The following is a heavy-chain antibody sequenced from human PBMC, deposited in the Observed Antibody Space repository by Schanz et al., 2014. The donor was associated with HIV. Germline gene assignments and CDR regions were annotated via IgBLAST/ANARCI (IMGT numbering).Heavy chain of an antibody. CDR2: ISYNAVNK. Sequence: QVHLVESGGGVVQPGRSLRLSCAASGLTFNSFGIHWVRQAPGKGLEGEAVISYNAVNKFYADSVQGRFTISRDDSKNTVSLQMDDLRDEDTALYYCARDALPSSVRGMISNWFDPWGQGTLVTVSS. J-gene: IGHJ5*02. CDR3: ARDALPSSVRGMISNWFDP. D-gene: IGHD3-10*01. CDR1: GLTFNSFG. V-gene: IGHV3-30*03.